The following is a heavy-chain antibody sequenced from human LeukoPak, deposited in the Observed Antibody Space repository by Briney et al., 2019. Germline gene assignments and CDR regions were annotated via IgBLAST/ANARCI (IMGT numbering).Heavy chain of an antibody. J-gene: IGHJ4*02. CDR1: GFTFSSYS. D-gene: IGHD4-23*01. Sequence: GGSLRLSCAASGFTFSSYSMNWVRQAPGKGLEWVSSISSSSSYIYYADSVKGRFTISRDNAKNSLYLQMNSLRAEDTAVYYCARDQDYGGNSGAYWGQGTLVTVSS. CDR3: ARDQDYGGNSGAY. V-gene: IGHV3-21*01. CDR2: ISSSSSYI.